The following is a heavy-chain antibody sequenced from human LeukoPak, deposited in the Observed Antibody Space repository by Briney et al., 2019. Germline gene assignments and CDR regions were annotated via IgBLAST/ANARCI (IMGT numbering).Heavy chain of an antibody. CDR3: AKISGGSQIPFDY. D-gene: IGHD2-15*01. CDR2: ISYDGSNK. CDR1: GFTFSSFA. Sequence: GGSLRLSCAASGFTFSSFAINWVRQAPGKGLEWVAVISYDGSNKYYADSVKGRFTISRDNSKNTLYLQMNSLRAEDTAVYYCAKISGGSQIPFDYWGQGTLVTVSS. V-gene: IGHV3-30*18. J-gene: IGHJ4*02.